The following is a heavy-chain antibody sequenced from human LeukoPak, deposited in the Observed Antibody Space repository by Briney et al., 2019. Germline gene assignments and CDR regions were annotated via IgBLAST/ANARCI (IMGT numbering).Heavy chain of an antibody. V-gene: IGHV3-30*02. J-gene: IGHJ1*01. CDR2: IRYDGSTK. Sequence: HPGGSLRLSCAASGFTFSSYGMHWVRQAPGKGLEWVAFIRYDGSTKYYADSVKGRFTISRDNSKNTLYLQMNSLRAEDTAVYYCAGPDSGGYFQHWGQGTLVTVSS. CDR3: AGPDSGGYFQH. CDR1: GFTFSSYG. D-gene: IGHD4-23*01.